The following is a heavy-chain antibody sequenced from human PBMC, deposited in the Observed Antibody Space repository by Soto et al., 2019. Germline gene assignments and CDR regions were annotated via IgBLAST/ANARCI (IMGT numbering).Heavy chain of an antibody. J-gene: IGHJ4*02. CDR2: IWYDGSNK. Sequence: GSLRLSCAASGFTFSSYGMHWVRQAPGKGLEWVAVIWYDGSNKYYADSVKGRFTISRDNSKNTLYLQMNSLRAEDTAVYYCARGGHYYDSSGYSPGYWGQGTLVTVSS. V-gene: IGHV3-33*01. D-gene: IGHD3-22*01. CDR3: ARGGHYYDSSGYSPGY. CDR1: GFTFSSYG.